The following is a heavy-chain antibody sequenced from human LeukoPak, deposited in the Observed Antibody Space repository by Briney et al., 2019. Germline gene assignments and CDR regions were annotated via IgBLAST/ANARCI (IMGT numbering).Heavy chain of an antibody. CDR3: ARSPGSYYKGYYYMDV. D-gene: IGHD3-10*01. J-gene: IGHJ6*03. Sequence: ASVKVSCKASGYTFGTHWMHWVRQAPGQGLEWMAIINPSGDVRSYAQKFQGRVTVTRDMSTRTVYMELSSLRSEDTAVYYCARSPGSYYKGYYYMDVWGKGTTVTISS. V-gene: IGHV1-46*01. CDR2: INPSGDVR. CDR1: GYTFGTHW.